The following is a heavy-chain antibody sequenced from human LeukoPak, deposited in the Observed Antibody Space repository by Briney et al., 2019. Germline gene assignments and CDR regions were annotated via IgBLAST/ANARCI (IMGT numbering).Heavy chain of an antibody. CDR1: GPILIPYS. J-gene: IGHJ3*02. CDR3: ATTALCAYCGFDI. Sequence: ASVTVSCKVSGPILIPYSIHWVRQAPGKGVEGMGFINNEDGSPTYAQTFHSSFTMTEDRSVDTHYMQLSDLRSEDTAVYYCATTALCAYCGFDIWGQGTMVTVSS. D-gene: IGHD2-15*01. V-gene: IGHV1-24*01. CDR2: INNEDGSP.